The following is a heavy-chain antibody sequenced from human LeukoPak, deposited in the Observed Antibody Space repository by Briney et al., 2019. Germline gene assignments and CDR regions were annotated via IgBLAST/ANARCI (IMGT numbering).Heavy chain of an antibody. Sequence: SEILFLPCTFSGYSIRSCYYWGWIRQPPGKGLAWIGRIYHSGSTYHNPSLKSRVTISVDTSKNQLSLTLRAVTAAARAVYYCARRYSGWYHDYWGQGTLVTVSS. V-gene: IGHV4-38-2*02. D-gene: IGHD6-19*01. CDR2: IYHSGST. CDR3: ARRYSGWYHDY. CDR1: GYSIRSCYY. J-gene: IGHJ4*02.